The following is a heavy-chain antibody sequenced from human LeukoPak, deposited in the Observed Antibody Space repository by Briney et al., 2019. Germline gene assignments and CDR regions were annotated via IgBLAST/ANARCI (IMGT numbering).Heavy chain of an antibody. CDR2: ISAYNGNT. D-gene: IGHD2-2*02. CDR3: ASIQGYCSSTSCYTENWSDP. Sequence: ASVKVSCKASGYTFTSYGISWVRQAPGQGLEWMGWISAYNGNTNYAQKLQGRVTMTTDTSTSTAYMELRSLRSDDTAVYYCASIQGYCSSTSCYTENWSDPWGQGTLVTVSS. V-gene: IGHV1-18*01. CDR1: GYTFTSYG. J-gene: IGHJ5*02.